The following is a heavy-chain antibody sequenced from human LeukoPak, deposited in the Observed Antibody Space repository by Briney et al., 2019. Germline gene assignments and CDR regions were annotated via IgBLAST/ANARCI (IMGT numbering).Heavy chain of an antibody. D-gene: IGHD3-3*01. CDR3: AKAYFTDFWSGSPREAFDI. CDR1: GFTFDDHA. J-gene: IGHJ3*02. Sequence: GGSLRLSCAASGFTFDDHAMEWVRQAPGKGLEWVSGISWNSSSIGYADSVKGRFTISRDNAKNSLYLQMNSLRAEDTALYFCAKAYFTDFWSGSPREAFDIWGQGTIVTVSS. V-gene: IGHV3-9*01. CDR2: ISWNSSSI.